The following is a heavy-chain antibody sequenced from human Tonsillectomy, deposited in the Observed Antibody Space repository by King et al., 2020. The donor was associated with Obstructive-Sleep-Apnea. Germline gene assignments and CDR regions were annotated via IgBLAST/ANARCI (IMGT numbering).Heavy chain of an antibody. CDR3: ARDRVRSLTAAFGMDV. J-gene: IGHJ6*02. CDR2: ISSDGGNK. V-gene: IGHV3-30-3*01. Sequence: QLVESGGGVVQPGRSLRLSCTASGFTFRSSAMHWVRQAPGEGLEWVTIISSDGGNKDYADSVKGRFIISRDNSKNTLYLQMNSLTVEDTALYYCARDRVRSLTAAFGMDVWGPGTTVIVSS. CDR1: GFTFRSSA. D-gene: IGHD1-14*01.